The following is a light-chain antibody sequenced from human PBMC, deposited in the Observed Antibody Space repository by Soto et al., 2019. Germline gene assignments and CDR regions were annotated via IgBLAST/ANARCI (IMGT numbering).Light chain of an antibody. J-gene: IGLJ3*02. V-gene: IGLV2-14*01. CDR2: EVN. Sequence: QSVLTQPASVSGSPGQSISVSCTGSSGDVGSYKYVSWYQQHPGKAPKLIIYEVNKRPSGVSDRFSGSKSGTSASLAISGLRSEDEADYYCAAWDDSLSGHWVFGGGTKLTVL. CDR1: SGDVGSYKY. CDR3: AAWDDSLSGHWV.